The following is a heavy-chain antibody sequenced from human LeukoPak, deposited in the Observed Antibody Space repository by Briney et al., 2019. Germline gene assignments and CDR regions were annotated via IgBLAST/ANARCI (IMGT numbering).Heavy chain of an antibody. V-gene: IGHV4-30-2*01. CDR2: IYHSGST. CDR3: ARDRYCSSTSCYPDT. CDR1: GGSISSGGYS. Sequence: PSETLSLTCAVSGGSISSGGYSWSWIRQPPGKGLEWIGYIYHSGSTYYNPSLKSRVTISVDRSKNQFSLKLSSMTAADTAVYYCARDRYCSSTSCYPDTWGQGTLVTVSS. D-gene: IGHD2-2*01. J-gene: IGHJ5*02.